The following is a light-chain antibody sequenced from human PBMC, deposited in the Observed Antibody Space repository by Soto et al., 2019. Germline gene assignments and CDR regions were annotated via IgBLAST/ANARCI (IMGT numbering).Light chain of an antibody. Sequence: SYELTQPPSVSVSPGQTASIPCSGDKLGDRYACWYQQKPRQSPVLVIYQHDKRPSGIPERFSGSNSGNTATLTISGTQAMDEADYYCQAWDSSTVVFGGGTKVTVL. CDR3: QAWDSSTVV. CDR1: KLGDRY. J-gene: IGLJ2*01. CDR2: QHD. V-gene: IGLV3-1*01.